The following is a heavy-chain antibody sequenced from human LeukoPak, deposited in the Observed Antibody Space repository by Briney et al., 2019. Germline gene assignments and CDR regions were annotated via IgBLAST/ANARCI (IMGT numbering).Heavy chain of an antibody. CDR2: IYYSGNT. Sequence: SETLSLTCTVSGGSITTYYWSWIRQPPGKGLEWIGYIYYSGNTNYNPSLKSRVTISVDTSKSQFSLKLSSVTAADTAVYYCASVDYNWNYFHYWGQGTLVTVSS. J-gene: IGHJ4*02. CDR3: ASVDYNWNYFHY. D-gene: IGHD1-20*01. CDR1: GGSITTYY. V-gene: IGHV4-59*08.